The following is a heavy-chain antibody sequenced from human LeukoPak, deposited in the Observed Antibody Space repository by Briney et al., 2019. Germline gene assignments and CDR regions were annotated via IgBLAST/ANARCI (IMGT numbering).Heavy chain of an antibody. D-gene: IGHD3-3*01. CDR2: IKSDGSST. J-gene: IGHJ6*03. V-gene: IGHV3-74*01. CDR1: GFTFSSYW. Sequence: GGSLRLSCAASGFTFSSYWMHWVRQAPGKGLVWVSRIKSDGSSTTYADSVKGRFTISRDNAKNTLYLQMNSLRAEDTAVYYCARGAYITDFWRGSYYYYMDVWGKGTTVTVSS. CDR3: ARGAYITDFWRGSYYYYMDV.